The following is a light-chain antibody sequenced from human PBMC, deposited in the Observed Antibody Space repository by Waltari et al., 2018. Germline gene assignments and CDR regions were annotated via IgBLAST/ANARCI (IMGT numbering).Light chain of an antibody. Sequence: DIQMTQSPSTLSASVGDRGTITCRASQSISSWLAWYQQKPGKAPKFLFYEASSLEGGVPSRFSGSGSETEFTLTISSLQPDDFATYYCQQYRSYPYTFGQWTKLEIK. CDR1: QSISSW. CDR2: EAS. CDR3: QQYRSYPYT. V-gene: IGKV1-5*03. J-gene: IGKJ2*01.